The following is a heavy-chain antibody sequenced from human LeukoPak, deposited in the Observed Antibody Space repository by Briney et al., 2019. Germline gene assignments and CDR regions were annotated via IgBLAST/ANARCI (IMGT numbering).Heavy chain of an antibody. CDR3: VRGGESTWS. CDR2: INNDGSGT. D-gene: IGHD2-15*01. Sequence: GRSLRLSCAASGFTFSSYWMHWVRQAPGKGPVWVSRINNDGSGTTYADSVKGRFTISRDDAKNTLYLQTNSLRAEDTAVYYCVRGGESTWSWGQGTLVTVSS. V-gene: IGHV3-74*01. CDR1: GFTFSSYW. J-gene: IGHJ5*02.